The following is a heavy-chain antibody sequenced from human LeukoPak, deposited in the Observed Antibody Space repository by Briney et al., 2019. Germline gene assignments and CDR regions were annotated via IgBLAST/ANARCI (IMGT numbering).Heavy chain of an antibody. J-gene: IGHJ4*02. Sequence: GGSLRLSCAASGLSFRNYWMGWVRQAPGKGLEWVANTKPDGSAEYYADSVRGRFTASRDNANNLLYLQMNRLRAEDTAVYYCARDGGLHTNFDYWGQGTLLTVSS. CDR1: GLSFRNYW. CDR2: TKPDGSAE. CDR3: ARDGGLHTNFDY. D-gene: IGHD2-15*01. V-gene: IGHV3-7*01.